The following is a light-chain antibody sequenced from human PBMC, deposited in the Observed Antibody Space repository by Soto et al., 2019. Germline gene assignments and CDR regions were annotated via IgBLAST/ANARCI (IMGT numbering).Light chain of an antibody. Sequence: EIVLTQSPGTLSLSPGERATLSCRASQSFRGLLAWYQQKPGQAPRLLIYDAYNRATGIPPRFSGSGSGTDFTLTISSLEPEDSAVYYCQQRHMWPITCGQGTRLEIK. CDR2: DAY. V-gene: IGKV3-11*01. CDR1: QSFRGL. J-gene: IGKJ5*01. CDR3: QQRHMWPIT.